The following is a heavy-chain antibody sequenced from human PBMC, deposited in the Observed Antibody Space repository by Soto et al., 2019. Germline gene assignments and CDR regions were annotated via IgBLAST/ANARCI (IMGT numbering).Heavy chain of an antibody. J-gene: IGHJ4*02. CDR1: GFTFSNYA. V-gene: IGHV3-23*01. CDR3: AKDQGSSWYEIDY. Sequence: EVQLLESGGGLVQPGGSLRLSCAASGFTFSNYAVTWVRQAPGKGLEWVSTISGRGGSTYYADSVKGRFTISRDNSKNALYLQMNRLRAEDTAVYYCAKDQGSSWYEIDYWGQGTLVTVSS. D-gene: IGHD6-13*01. CDR2: ISGRGGST.